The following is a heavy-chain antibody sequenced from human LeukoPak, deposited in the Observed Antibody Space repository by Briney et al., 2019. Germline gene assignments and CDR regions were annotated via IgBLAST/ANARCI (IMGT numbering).Heavy chain of an antibody. Sequence: GGSLRLSCAASGFTFSSYSMNWVRQAPGKGLEWVSSISSSSSYTYYADSVKGRFTISRDNAKNSLYLQMNSLRAEDTAVYYCARVIQTFDYDSSGYYSSASNDFWGQGTLVTVSS. CDR3: ARVIQTFDYDSSGYYSSASNDF. J-gene: IGHJ4*02. D-gene: IGHD3-22*01. CDR1: GFTFSSYS. V-gene: IGHV3-21*01. CDR2: ISSSSSYT.